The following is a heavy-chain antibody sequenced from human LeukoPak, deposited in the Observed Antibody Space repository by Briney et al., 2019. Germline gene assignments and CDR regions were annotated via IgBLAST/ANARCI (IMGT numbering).Heavy chain of an antibody. V-gene: IGHV4-61*02. CDR3: ARVISSSRDINWFDP. CDR1: GGSISSGDYY. CDR2: IYTSGST. D-gene: IGHD6-6*01. J-gene: IGHJ5*02. Sequence: SETLSLTCTVSGGSISSGDYYWSWIRQPAGKGLEWIGRIYTSGSTNYNPSLKSRVTMSVDTSKNQFSLKLSSVTAADTAVYYCARVISSSRDINWFDPWGQGTLVTVSS.